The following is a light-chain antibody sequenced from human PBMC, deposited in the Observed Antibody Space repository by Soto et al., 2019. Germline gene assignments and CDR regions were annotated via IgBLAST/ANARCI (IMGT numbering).Light chain of an antibody. CDR1: ESISSN. CDR2: EAS. J-gene: IGKJ4*01. Sequence: ILMTQSPATLSVSPGERATLSCRASESISSNLAWYQQKPGQAPRLLIYEASTRAAGIPARFSGSGSGTEITLTISSLQSEDFAVYYCQQYNNWLTFGGGTKVDI. CDR3: QQYNNWLT. V-gene: IGKV3D-15*01.